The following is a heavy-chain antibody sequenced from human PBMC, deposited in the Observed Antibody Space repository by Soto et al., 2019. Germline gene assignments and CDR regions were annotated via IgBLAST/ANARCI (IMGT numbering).Heavy chain of an antibody. CDR3: ARAPNNFWSGYPDWYYYYGMDV. Sequence: QVQLQESGPGLVKPSQTLSLTCTVSGGSISSGGYYWSWIRQHPGKGLEWIGYIYYSGSTYYNPYLKSRVTISVDTSKNQFSLKLSSVTAADTAVYYCARAPNNFWSGYPDWYYYYGMDVWGQGTTVTVSS. J-gene: IGHJ6*02. CDR2: IYYSGST. D-gene: IGHD3-3*01. V-gene: IGHV4-31*03. CDR1: GGSISSGGYY.